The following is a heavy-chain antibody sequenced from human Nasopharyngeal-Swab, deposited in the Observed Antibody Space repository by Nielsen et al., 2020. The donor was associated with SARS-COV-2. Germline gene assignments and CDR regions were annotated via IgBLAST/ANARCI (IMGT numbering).Heavy chain of an antibody. CDR2: INDYGNRI. CDR3: VKHQGSSSDQ. CDR1: GFFFSRFA. J-gene: IGHJ4*02. V-gene: IGHV3-64D*06. Sequence: GESLKISCSVSGFFFSRFAMHWVRQAPGKGLEYVSTINDYGNRINYADSVRGRFTISRDNAKNTLYLQMNSLRVEDTAVYYCVKHQGSSSDQWGQGTLVTVSS.